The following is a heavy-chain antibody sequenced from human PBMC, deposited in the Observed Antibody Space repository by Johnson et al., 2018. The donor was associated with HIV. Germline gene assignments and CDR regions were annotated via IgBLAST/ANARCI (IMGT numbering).Heavy chain of an antibody. J-gene: IGHJ3*02. V-gene: IGHV3-30*04. CDR2: ISYDGSYQ. Sequence: QVQLVESGGGVVQPRRSLRLSCAASGFTFSTYAMHWVRQTPGKGLEWVAIISYDGSYQYYADSVKGRFTISRDNSKNTLYLQMNSLRTEDTAVYYCARGSSSWYGVFDAFDIWGQGTMVTVSS. CDR1: GFTFSTYA. CDR3: ARGSSSWYGVFDAFDI. D-gene: IGHD6-13*01.